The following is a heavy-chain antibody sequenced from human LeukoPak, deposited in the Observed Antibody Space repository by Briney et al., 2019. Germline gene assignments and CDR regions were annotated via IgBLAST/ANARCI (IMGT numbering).Heavy chain of an antibody. CDR3: ARSAIMITFGGVIANFDC. J-gene: IGHJ4*02. D-gene: IGHD3-16*02. CDR2: IYYSGST. Sequence: SETLSLTCTVSGGSISSSSYYWGWIRQPPGKGLEWIGSIYYSGSTYYNPSLKSRVTISVDTSKNQFSLKLSSVTAADTAVYYCARSAIMITFGGVIANFDCWGQGTLVTVSS. CDR1: GGSISSSSYY. V-gene: IGHV4-39*07.